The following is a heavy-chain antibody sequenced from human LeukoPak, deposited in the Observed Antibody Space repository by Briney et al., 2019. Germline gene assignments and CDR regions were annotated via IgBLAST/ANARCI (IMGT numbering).Heavy chain of an antibody. CDR3: ARAKSYSSSWYVDY. D-gene: IGHD6-13*01. Sequence: SETLSLTCTVSGGSISSYYWSWIRQPPGKGLEWIGYVYYSGSTNYNPSLKSRVTISVDTSKNQFSLKLSSVTAADTAVYYCARAKSYSSSWYVDYWGQGTLVTVSS. J-gene: IGHJ4*02. V-gene: IGHV4-59*01. CDR1: GGSISSYY. CDR2: VYYSGST.